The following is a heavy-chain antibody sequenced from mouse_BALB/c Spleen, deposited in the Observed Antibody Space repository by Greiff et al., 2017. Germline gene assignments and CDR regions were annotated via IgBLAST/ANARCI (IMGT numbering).Heavy chain of an antibody. V-gene: IGHV3-2*02. CDR3: ARKVGRLFDY. J-gene: IGHJ2*01. CDR1: GYSITSDYA. D-gene: IGHD4-1*01. Sequence: VQLQQSGPGLVKPSQSLSLTCTVTGYSITSDYAWNWIRQFPGNKLEWMGYISYSGSTSYNPSLKSRISITRDTSKNQFFLQLNSVTTEDTATYYCARKVGRLFDYWGQGTTLTVSS. CDR2: ISYSGST.